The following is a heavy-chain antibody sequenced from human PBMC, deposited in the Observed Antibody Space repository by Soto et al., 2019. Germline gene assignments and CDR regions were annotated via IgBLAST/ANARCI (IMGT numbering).Heavy chain of an antibody. D-gene: IGHD3-10*01. CDR3: ARGRSGLYYYGSGSYSTSIDY. CDR1: GGSFSGYY. CDR2: INHSGST. J-gene: IGHJ4*02. Sequence: SETLSLTCAVYGGSFSGYYWSWIRQPPGKGLEWIGEINHSGSTNYNPSLKSRVTISVDTSKNQFSLKLSSVTAADTAVYYCARGRSGLYYYGSGSYSTSIDYWGQGTLVTVSS. V-gene: IGHV4-34*01.